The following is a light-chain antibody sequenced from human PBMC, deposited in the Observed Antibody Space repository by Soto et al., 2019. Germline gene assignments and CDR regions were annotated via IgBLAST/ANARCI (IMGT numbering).Light chain of an antibody. V-gene: IGLV2-14*01. CDR2: DVS. J-gene: IGLJ1*01. Sequence: SVLTQPASVSGSPGQPITISCTGTSSDVGGYNYVSWYQQHPGKAPKLMIYDVSNRPSGVSNRFSGSKSGNTASLTISGLQAEDEADYYCSSYTSSSTRVFGTGTKSPS. CDR1: SSDVGGYNY. CDR3: SSYTSSSTRV.